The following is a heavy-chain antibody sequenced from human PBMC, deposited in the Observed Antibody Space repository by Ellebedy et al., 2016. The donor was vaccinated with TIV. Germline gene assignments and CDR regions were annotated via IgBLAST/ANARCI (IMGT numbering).Heavy chain of an antibody. CDR1: GYTFTSYG. D-gene: IGHD3-16*02. Sequence: ASVKVSCKASGYTFTSYGISWVRQAPGQRLEWMGWINAGNGNTKYSQKFQGRVTITRDTSASTAYMELSSLRSEDTAVYYCARGAFGGVIAKIYFDYWGQGTLVTVSS. V-gene: IGHV1-3*01. J-gene: IGHJ4*02. CDR2: INAGNGNT. CDR3: ARGAFGGVIAKIYFDY.